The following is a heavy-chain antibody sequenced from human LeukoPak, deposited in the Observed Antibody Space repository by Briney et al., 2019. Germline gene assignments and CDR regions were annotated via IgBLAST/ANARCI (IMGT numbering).Heavy chain of an antibody. J-gene: IGHJ4*02. CDR1: GFTFSSYA. D-gene: IGHD2-15*01. CDR3: AKENRGYCSGGSCYVDY. CDR2: ISGSGGST. V-gene: IGHV3-23*01. Sequence: QPGGSLRLSCAASGFTFSSYAMSWVRQAPGKGLEWVSAISGSGGSTYYADSVKGRFTISRDNSKNTLYLQMNSLRAEDTAVYYCAKENRGYCSGGSCYVDYWGQGTLVTVSS.